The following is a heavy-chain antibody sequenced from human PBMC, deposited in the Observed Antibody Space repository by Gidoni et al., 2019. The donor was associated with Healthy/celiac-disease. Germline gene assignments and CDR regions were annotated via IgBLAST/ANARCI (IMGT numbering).Heavy chain of an antibody. CDR3: ARGEGIYVSSGYYVY. D-gene: IGHD3-22*01. CDR1: GFTFSSYG. CDR2: IWYDGSNK. Sequence: LRISCAASGFTFSSYGMHWVRQAPGKGVEWVEVIWYDGSNKYYADSVKGRFTISRDNSKNTLYLQMNSLRAEDTAVYYCARGEGIYVSSGYYVYGGQGTLVTVSS. V-gene: IGHV3-33*01. J-gene: IGHJ4*02.